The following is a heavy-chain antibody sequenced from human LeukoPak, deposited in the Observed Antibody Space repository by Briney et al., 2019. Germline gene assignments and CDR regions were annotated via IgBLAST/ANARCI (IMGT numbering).Heavy chain of an antibody. CDR2: IDKDGIT. CDR1: HFTISINY. Sequence: GGSLRLSCAATHFTISINYMSWVRQAPGKGLEWLSVIDKDGITNCADSVRGRFTISRDHSKNTVYLQLNSLRAEDTAVYYCASLIPFYLDSSDYPGGYWGQGTLVTVSS. CDR3: ASLIPFYLDSSDYPGGY. J-gene: IGHJ4*02. D-gene: IGHD3-22*01. V-gene: IGHV3-53*01.